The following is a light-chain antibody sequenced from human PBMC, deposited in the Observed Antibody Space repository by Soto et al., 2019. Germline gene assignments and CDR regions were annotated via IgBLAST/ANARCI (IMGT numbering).Light chain of an antibody. J-gene: IGLJ2*01. CDR2: EVS. Sequence: QSALTQPASVSGSPGQSITISCTGTSSDVGGYHYVSWYQQHPGKAPKLMIYEVSNRPSGVSNRFSGSKSGNTASLTISGPQAEDEADYYCSSYTSFTSSTVVVFGGGTKVTVL. CDR3: SSYTSFTSSTVVV. CDR1: SSDVGGYHY. V-gene: IGLV2-14*01.